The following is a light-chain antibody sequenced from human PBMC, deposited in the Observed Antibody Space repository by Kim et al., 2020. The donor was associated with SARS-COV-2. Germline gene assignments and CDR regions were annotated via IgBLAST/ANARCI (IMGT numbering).Light chain of an antibody. CDR1: QNINNY. Sequence: DIQMTQSPSSLSASVGDRVTITCRASQNINNYLNWYQQKPGKAPELLIYAASRLQSGVPSRFSGSGSGTDFTLTISSLQPGDFATYFCQQSYSTPMYTFGQGTKLEIK. CDR2: AAS. CDR3: QQSYSTPMYT. J-gene: IGKJ2*01. V-gene: IGKV1-39*01.